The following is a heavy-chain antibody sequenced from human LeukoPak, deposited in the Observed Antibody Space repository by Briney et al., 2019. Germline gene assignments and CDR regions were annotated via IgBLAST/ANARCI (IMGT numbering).Heavy chain of an antibody. CDR1: GFTFSSYG. J-gene: IGHJ6*02. D-gene: IGHD4-11*01. CDR3: AKDMFPGHGDYSNFFYYYYGMDV. CDR2: ISYDGSNK. V-gene: IGHV3-30*18. Sequence: GRSLRLSCAASGFTFSSYGMHWVRQAPGKGLEWVAVISYDGSNKYYADSVKGRFTISRDNSKNTLYLQMNSLRAEDTAVYYCAKDMFPGHGDYSNFFYYYYGMDVWGQGTTVTVSS.